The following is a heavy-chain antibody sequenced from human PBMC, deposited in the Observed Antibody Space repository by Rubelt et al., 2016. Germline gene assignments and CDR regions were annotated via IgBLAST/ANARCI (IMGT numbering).Heavy chain of an antibody. V-gene: IGHV1-69*09. CDR3: ARPPDVYGVDV. CDR2: IVPILHVT. J-gene: IGHJ6*02. Sequence: QVQLVQSGAEVKKPGASVKVSCKASGYTFTSYGISWVRQAPGQGLEWMGRIVPILHVTNYAQKFRGRVTITADKSKSTAYMELTSLRSEDTAVYYCARPPDVYGVDVWGQGTTVTVSS. CDR1: GYTFTSYG.